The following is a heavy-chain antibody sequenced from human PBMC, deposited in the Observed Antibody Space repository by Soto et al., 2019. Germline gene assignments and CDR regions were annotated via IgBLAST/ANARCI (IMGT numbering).Heavy chain of an antibody. CDR2: SDWSDVV. J-gene: IGHJ4*02. Sequence: TLKESGPTLVKPTQTLTMTCTFSGFSLTTPGVGVAWIRQPPNKALEYLAFSDWSDVVCYNPSLRTSVAITKDFSRNQVVLNLTLVLTLDTATYFCVHRPPAYSGYDFGYWGQGILVTVSS. V-gene: IGHV2-5*01. CDR3: VHRPPAYSGYDFGY. D-gene: IGHD5-12*01. CDR1: GFSLTTPGVG.